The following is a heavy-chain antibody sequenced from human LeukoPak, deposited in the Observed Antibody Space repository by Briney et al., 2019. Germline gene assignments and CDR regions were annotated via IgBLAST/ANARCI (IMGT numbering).Heavy chain of an antibody. CDR3: AKDRVHCSGGSCYYDWFEP. CDR2: IYSGGST. Sequence: GGSLRLSCAASGFTVSSNYMSWVRQAPGKGLEWVSVIYSGGSTYYADSVKGRFTISRHNSKNTLYLQMNSLRAEDTAVYYCAKDRVHCSGGSCYYDWFEPWGQGTLVTVSS. D-gene: IGHD2-15*01. J-gene: IGHJ5*02. CDR1: GFTVSSNY. V-gene: IGHV3-53*01.